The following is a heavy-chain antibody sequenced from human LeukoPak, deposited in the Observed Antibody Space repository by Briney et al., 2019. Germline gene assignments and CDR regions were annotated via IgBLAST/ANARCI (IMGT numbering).Heavy chain of an antibody. J-gene: IGHJ5*02. CDR1: GFTFSSYA. CDR2: ISGSGGST. Sequence: PGGSLRLSCAASGFTFSSYAMSWVRQAPGKGLEWVSAISGSGGSTYYADSVKGRFTISRDNAKNSLYLQMNSLRAEDTALYYCARDRPYYDFWSGTFDPWGQGTLVTVSS. V-gene: IGHV3-23*01. D-gene: IGHD3-3*01. CDR3: ARDRPYYDFWSGTFDP.